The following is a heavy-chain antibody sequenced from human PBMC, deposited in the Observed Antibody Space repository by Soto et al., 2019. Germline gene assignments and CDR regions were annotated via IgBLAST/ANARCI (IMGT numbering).Heavy chain of an antibody. V-gene: IGHV1-69*05. CDR2: IIPIFGTA. D-gene: IGHD6-19*01. CDR3: ARDGGHIAVAGEDCDY. Sequence: QVQLVQSGAEVKKPGSSVKVSCKASGGTFSSYAISWVRQAPGQGLEWMGGIIPIFGTANYAQKFQGRVTITXXEXTXXAYMELSSLRSEDTAVYYCARDGGHIAVAGEDCDYWGQGTLVTVSS. J-gene: IGHJ4*02. CDR1: GGTFSSYA.